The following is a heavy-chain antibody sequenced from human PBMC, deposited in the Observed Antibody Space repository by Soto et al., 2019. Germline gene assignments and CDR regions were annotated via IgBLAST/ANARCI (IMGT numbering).Heavy chain of an antibody. CDR2: ISNTGTST. CDR3: TKTPIHPRLLVGAYSSYYMDV. J-gene: IGHJ6*03. Sequence: QVQLVESGGGLVKPGGSLRLSCAASGFDFSDYYMTWIRQAPGKGLEWISYISNTGTSTFYADFVRGRFTISRDNAKNSLYLQMNSLRAGHTALYYCTKTPIHPRLLVGAYSSYYMDVWGNGTTVSVSS. D-gene: IGHD6-6*01. V-gene: IGHV3-11*01. CDR1: GFDFSDYY.